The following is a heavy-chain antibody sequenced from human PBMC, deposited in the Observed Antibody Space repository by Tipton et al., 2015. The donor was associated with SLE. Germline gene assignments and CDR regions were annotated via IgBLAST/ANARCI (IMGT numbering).Heavy chain of an antibody. D-gene: IGHD3-3*02. CDR3: ARGPPFMEWERNWFDP. V-gene: IGHV4-34*01. J-gene: IGHJ5*02. Sequence: TLSLTCTVSGGSFSDYYWSWIRQPPGKGLEWIGEIFHSGSTTYSPSLKSRVTISVDTSRNQFSLKLRSVTAADTAVYYCARGPPFMEWERNWFDPWGQGTQVTVSS. CDR1: GGSFSDYY. CDR2: IFHSGST.